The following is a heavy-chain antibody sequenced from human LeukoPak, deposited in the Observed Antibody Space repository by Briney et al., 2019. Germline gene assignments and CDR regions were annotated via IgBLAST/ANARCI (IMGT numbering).Heavy chain of an antibody. V-gene: IGHV1-69*06. J-gene: IGHJ4*02. CDR1: GGTFTNDA. D-gene: IGHD2-15*01. CDR3: AQAENPDSGFDY. CDR2: IIPIFGTA. Sequence: SVKVSCKASGGTFTNDAISWVRQAPGQGFEWMGEIIPIFGTANYAQKFQGRVTITADKSTSTAYMDLSSLRSDDTAVYYCAQAENPDSGFDYWGQGTLVTVSS.